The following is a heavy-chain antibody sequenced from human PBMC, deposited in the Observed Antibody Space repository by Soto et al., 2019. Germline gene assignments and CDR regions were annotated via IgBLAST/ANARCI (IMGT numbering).Heavy chain of an antibody. D-gene: IGHD1-1*01. CDR3: AREQPDHDAFDI. J-gene: IGHJ3*02. V-gene: IGHV3-53*01. CDR2: IYSGGST. CDR1: GFTVSSNY. Sequence: PVGSLRLSCAASGFTVSSNYMSWVRQAPGKGLEWVSVIYSGGSTYYADSVKGRFTISRDNSKNTLYLQMNSLRAEDTAVYYCAREQPDHDAFDIWGQGTMVTVSS.